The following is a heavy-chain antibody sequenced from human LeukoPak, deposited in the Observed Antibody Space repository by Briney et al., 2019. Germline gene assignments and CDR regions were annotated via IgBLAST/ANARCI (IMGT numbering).Heavy chain of an antibody. CDR3: AKDLVILMVYAKNWFDP. J-gene: IGHJ5*02. V-gene: IGHV3-30*02. CDR1: GFTFSSYG. CDR2: IRYDGSNK. D-gene: IGHD2-8*01. Sequence: PGGSLRLSCAASGFTFSSYGMHWVGQAPGKGLEWVAFIRYDGSNKYYADSVKGRFTISRDNSKNTLYLQMNSLRAEDTAVYYCAKDLVILMVYAKNWFDPWGQGTLVTVSS.